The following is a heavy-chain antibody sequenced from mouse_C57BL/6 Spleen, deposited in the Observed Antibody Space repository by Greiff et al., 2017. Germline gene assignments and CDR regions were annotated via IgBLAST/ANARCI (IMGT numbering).Heavy chain of an antibody. CDR3: ARWDYYDYDGYAMDY. J-gene: IGHJ4*01. D-gene: IGHD2-4*01. CDR1: GFTFSDYG. CDR2: ISSGSSTI. Sequence: EVMLVESGGGLVKPGGSLKLSCAASGFTFSDYGMHWVRQAPEKGLEWVAYISSGSSTIYYADTVKGRFTISRDNAKNTLFLQMTSLRSEDTAMYYCARWDYYDYDGYAMDYWGQGTSVTVSS. V-gene: IGHV5-17*01.